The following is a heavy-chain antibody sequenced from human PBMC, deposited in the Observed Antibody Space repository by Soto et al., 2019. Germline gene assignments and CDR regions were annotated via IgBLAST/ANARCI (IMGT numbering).Heavy chain of an antibody. CDR2: ISGSGGNT. CDR1: GFTFSSFA. Sequence: GGSLRLSCAASGFTFSSFAMSWVRQAPGKGLEWVSAISGSGGNTYYADSVKGRFTISRDNSKNTLYLQMNSLRAEDTAVYYCANGKGWNAWEYYYYGMDVWGQGTTVTVSS. D-gene: IGHD1-1*01. V-gene: IGHV3-23*01. J-gene: IGHJ6*02. CDR3: ANGKGWNAWEYYYYGMDV.